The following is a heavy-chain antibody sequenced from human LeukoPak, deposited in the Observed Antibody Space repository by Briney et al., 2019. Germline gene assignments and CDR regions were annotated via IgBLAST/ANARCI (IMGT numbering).Heavy chain of an antibody. D-gene: IGHD1-1*01. J-gene: IGHJ4*02. V-gene: IGHV3-30*02. CDR2: IRYDGSNK. Sequence: GGSLRLSCAASGFTFSSYGMHWVRQAPGKGLEWVAFIRYDGSNKYYADSVKGRFTISRDNSKNTLYLQMNSLRAEDTAVYYCAKGPKWNSFFDYWGQGTLVTVSS. CDR3: AKGPKWNSFFDY. CDR1: GFTFSSYG.